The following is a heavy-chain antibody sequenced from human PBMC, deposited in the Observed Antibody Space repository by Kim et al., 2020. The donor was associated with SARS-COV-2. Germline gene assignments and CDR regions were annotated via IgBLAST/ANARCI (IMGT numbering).Heavy chain of an antibody. J-gene: IGHJ4*02. V-gene: IGHV4-59*08. CDR3: ARHAAPSPLKPHFDY. Sequence: PPPKSRVTISVDTSKKQFSLVLSSVTAADTAVYYCARHAAPSPLKPHFDYWGQGTLVTVSS. D-gene: IGHD3-16*02.